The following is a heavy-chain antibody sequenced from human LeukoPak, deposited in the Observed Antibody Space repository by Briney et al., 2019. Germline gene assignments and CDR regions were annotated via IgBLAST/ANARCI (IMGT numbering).Heavy chain of an antibody. CDR3: ARGQQKLLPFDY. CDR2: IYYSGST. J-gene: IGHJ4*02. Sequence: SETLSLTCTASGGSISSYYWSWMRQPPGKGLEWIGYIYYSGSTNYNPSLKSRVTISVDTSKNQFSLKLSSVTAADTAVYYCARGQQKLLPFDYWGQGTLVTVSS. V-gene: IGHV4-59*01. CDR1: GGSISSYY. D-gene: IGHD6-13*01.